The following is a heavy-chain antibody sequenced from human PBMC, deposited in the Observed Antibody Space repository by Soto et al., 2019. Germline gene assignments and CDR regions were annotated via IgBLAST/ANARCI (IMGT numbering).Heavy chain of an antibody. CDR2: ISGDNGNT. CDR3: AREGQAPYYYYGMDV. V-gene: IGHV1-18*01. Sequence: QVQLVQSGAEVKKPGASVTVSCKASGYTFTNYGFSWVRQAPGQGLEWMGWISGDNGNTKYAEKFQNRVTMTTDTSTNTAHLELRSLRSDDPAVYYCAREGQAPYYYYGMDVWGQGTAVTVSS. J-gene: IGHJ6*02. CDR1: GYTFTNYG.